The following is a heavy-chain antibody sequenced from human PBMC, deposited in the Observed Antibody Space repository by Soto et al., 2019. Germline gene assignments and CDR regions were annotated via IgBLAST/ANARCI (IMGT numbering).Heavy chain of an antibody. CDR1: GFTFSGYG. CDR3: ARQFSSGWYADY. V-gene: IGHV3-33*01. J-gene: IGHJ4*02. Sequence: QVQLVESGGGVVQPGRSLRLSCAASGFTFSGYGMHWVRQAPGKGLEWVAVIWYDGSNENYADTVKGRFTISRDNSKNTLYLQKNSLRDEDTAVYYCARQFSSGWYADYWGQGTLVTVSS. CDR2: IWYDGSNE. D-gene: IGHD6-19*01.